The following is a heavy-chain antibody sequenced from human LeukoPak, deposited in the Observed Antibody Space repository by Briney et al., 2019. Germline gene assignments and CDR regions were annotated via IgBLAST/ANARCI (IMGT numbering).Heavy chain of an antibody. CDR2: IYYSGSP. V-gene: IGHV4-30-4*07. D-gene: IGHD3-22*01. CDR3: VREKITMTVVVMRTRHYYMDV. Sequence: SDTLSLTCAVSGGSLSSGGYSWSWVRQPPGKGLEWIGYIYYSGSPFYNPSLQSRVSIAVVTSQNQFSLELSSATAADTAVYYCVREKITMTVVVMRTRHYYMDVWGKGTTVTVSS. J-gene: IGHJ6*03. CDR1: GGSLSSGGYS.